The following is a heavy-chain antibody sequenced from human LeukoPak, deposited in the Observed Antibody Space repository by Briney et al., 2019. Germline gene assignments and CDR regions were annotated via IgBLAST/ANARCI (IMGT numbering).Heavy chain of an antibody. Sequence: GRSLRLSCVASGFTFDDYAMHWVRQAPGKGLEWVSGISYNRDGISYADSVKGRFTVSRDNAKNSLYLQMNSLRSEDTALYYCAKGAAAGIRGYFDYWGQGILVTVSS. D-gene: IGHD6-25*01. J-gene: IGHJ4*02. CDR3: AKGAAAGIRGYFDY. V-gene: IGHV3-9*01. CDR1: GFTFDDYA. CDR2: ISYNRDGI.